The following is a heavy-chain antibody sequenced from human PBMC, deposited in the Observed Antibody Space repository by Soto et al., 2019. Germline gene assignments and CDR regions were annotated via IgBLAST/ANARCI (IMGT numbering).Heavy chain of an antibody. CDR1: GFTFSGSA. CDR2: IRSKANSYAT. CDR3: TRWEEYSSSSLPFDY. V-gene: IGHV3-73*01. Sequence: XGSLRLSCAASGFTFSGSAMHWVRQASGKGLEWVGRIRSKANSYATAYAASVKGRFTISRDDSKNTAYLQMNSLKTEDTVVYYCTRWEEYSSSSLPFDYWGQGTLVTVSS. D-gene: IGHD6-6*01. J-gene: IGHJ4*02.